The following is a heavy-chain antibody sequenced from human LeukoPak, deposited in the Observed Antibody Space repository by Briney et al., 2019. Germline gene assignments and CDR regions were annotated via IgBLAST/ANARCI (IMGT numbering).Heavy chain of an antibody. CDR2: ISYDGSNK. CDR1: GCTISSYG. Sequence: GGSLSLSCAASGCTISSYGMYWVRLPPRNGLERVAVISYDGSNKYYADSVKGRFTISRDNSKNTLYLQMNSLRAEDTAVYYCAREPLRDSSIDYWGQGTLVTVSS. CDR3: AREPLRDSSIDY. V-gene: IGHV3-30*03. J-gene: IGHJ4*02. D-gene: IGHD6-13*01.